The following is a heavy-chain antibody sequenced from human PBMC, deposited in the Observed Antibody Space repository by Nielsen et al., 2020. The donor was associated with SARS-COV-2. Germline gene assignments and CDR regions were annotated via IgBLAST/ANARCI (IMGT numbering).Heavy chain of an antibody. Sequence: SETLSLTCTVSGGSISSYYWSWIRQPPGKGLEWIGYIYYSGSTNYNPSLKSRVTISVDTSKNQFSLKLSSVTAADTAVYYCAIGIGSQTIVVVPAAKNWFDPWGQGTLVTVSS. CDR2: IYYSGST. D-gene: IGHD2-2*01. J-gene: IGHJ5*02. CDR1: GGSISSYY. V-gene: IGHV4-59*01. CDR3: AIGIGSQTIVVVPAAKNWFDP.